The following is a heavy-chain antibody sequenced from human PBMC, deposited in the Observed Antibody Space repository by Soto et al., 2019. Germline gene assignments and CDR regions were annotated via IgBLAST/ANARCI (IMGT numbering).Heavy chain of an antibody. CDR1: GFTVSSNSYS. V-gene: IGHV4-39*01. Sequence: WGTLSLTCTVSGFTVSSNSYSWGCIGQATGKELVWIGTIYSSENNYYNPSLLSRVTISVDTSKNEFSLRLSSVTAADTAVYYCARLNGYCISTNCHGYYGMDVWGQGTTVT. D-gene: IGHD2-2*03. CDR3: ARLNGYCISTNCHGYYGMDV. J-gene: IGHJ6*02. CDR2: IYSSENN.